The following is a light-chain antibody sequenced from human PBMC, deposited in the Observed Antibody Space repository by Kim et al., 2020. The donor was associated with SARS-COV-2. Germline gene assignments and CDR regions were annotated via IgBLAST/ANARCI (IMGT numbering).Light chain of an antibody. J-gene: IGKJ4*01. Sequence: SPGEGATLSCRASQRVSSSYLAWYQQKPGQAPRRLIYAASNRATGIPARFSGSGSGTDFTLTISSLEPEDFAVYYCQQRSNWPLTFGGGTKVDIK. CDR1: QRVSSSY. CDR3: QQRSNWPLT. V-gene: IGKV3-11*01. CDR2: AAS.